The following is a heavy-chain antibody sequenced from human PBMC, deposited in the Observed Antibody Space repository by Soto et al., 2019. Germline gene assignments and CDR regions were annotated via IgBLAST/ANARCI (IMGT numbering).Heavy chain of an antibody. J-gene: IGHJ5*02. V-gene: IGHV3-74*01. CDR1: GFTFSSYW. Sequence: EVQLVESGGGLVQPGGSLRLSCAGSGFTFSSYWMHWVRQGPGKGLLWVSRIDSDGTSTNYADSVKGRFTIARDNAKNTLYLQMNSLRAEDTGVYYCARVGGYNWFDTWGQGTLVTVSS. CDR2: IDSDGTST. CDR3: ARVGGYNWFDT.